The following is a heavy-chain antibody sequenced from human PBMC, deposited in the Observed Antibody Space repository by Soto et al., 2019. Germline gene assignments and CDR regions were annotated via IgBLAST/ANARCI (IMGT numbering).Heavy chain of an antibody. CDR1: GYTFTSYG. J-gene: IGHJ6*02. CDR3: AREFAVPAATAGVGYYYYGMDV. CDR2: ISAYNGNT. V-gene: IGHV1-18*01. Sequence: ASVKVSCKASGYTFTSYGISWVRQAPGQGLEWMGWISAYNGNTNYAQKLQGRVTMTTDTSTSTAYMELRSLRSDDTAVYYCAREFAVPAATAGVGYYYYGMDVWGQGTTVTVSS. D-gene: IGHD2-2*01.